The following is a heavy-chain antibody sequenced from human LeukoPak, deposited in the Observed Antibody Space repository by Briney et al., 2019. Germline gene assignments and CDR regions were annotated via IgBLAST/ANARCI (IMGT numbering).Heavy chain of an antibody. CDR2: IYHRGNT. D-gene: IGHD2-2*01. J-gene: IGHJ6*03. V-gene: IGHV4-38-2*01. CDR1: GYSISSKFY. CDR3: ARSVIVPAIVADYYTDMDV. Sequence: SETLSLTCAVSGYSISSKFYWGGIRQPPGKGLEWIGVIYHRGNTDYNPSLQSRVTISIDTSKNEFSLKVNSVTAADTAVYYCARSVIVPAIVADYYTDMDVWGRGISVTVSS.